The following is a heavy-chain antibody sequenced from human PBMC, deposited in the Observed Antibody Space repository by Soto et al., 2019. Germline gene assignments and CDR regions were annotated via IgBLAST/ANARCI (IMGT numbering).Heavy chain of an antibody. CDR1: GYSFTNYE. CDR2: ISPSSGNT. J-gene: IGHJ5*02. CDR3: ARGFQIFGLVKKIDP. Sequence: QEQLVQSGAEVKKPGASVTVSCQASGYSFTNYEINWVRQAPGQGLEWLGWISPSSGNTGYPQKFQGRLILTRNNSMNTAYMELSSRTSDDTVVYYCARGFQIFGLVKKIDPWGQGTLVIVSS. D-gene: IGHD3-3*01. V-gene: IGHV1-8*01.